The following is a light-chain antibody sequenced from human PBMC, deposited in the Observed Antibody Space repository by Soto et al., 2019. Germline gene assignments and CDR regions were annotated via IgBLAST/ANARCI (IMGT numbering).Light chain of an antibody. CDR2: GAS. Sequence: EIVLTQSPGTLSLSPGERATLSCRASQSVSSSYLAWYQQKPGQAPRLLIYGASSRATGIPDRFSGSGSGTDFTLTTSRLEPEDFAVYYCQQYGSSPLYTVGQGTKVDIK. CDR3: QQYGSSPLYT. V-gene: IGKV3-20*01. CDR1: QSVSSSY. J-gene: IGKJ2*01.